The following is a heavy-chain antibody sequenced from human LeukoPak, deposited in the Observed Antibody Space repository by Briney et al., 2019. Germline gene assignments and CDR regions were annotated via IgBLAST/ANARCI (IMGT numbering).Heavy chain of an antibody. CDR2: ISGSGGTT. Sequence: GGSLRLSCAASGFTFSSYAMSWVRQAPGEGLEWVSVISGSGGTTYYADSVKGRFTISRDNSKNTLYLQMNSLRAEDTAVYYCARRIAATGSFDYWGQGTLVTVSS. V-gene: IGHV3-23*01. D-gene: IGHD6-13*01. CDR3: ARRIAATGSFDY. CDR1: GFTFSSYA. J-gene: IGHJ4*02.